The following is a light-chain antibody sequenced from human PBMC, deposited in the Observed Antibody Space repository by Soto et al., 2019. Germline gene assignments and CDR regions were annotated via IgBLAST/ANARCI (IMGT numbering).Light chain of an antibody. Sequence: EIVLTQSPATLSLSPGERATLSCRASQSVSSYLAWYQQKPGQAPRLLIYDASNRATGIPARFSGSGSGTDFSLTFISLVPEDFAVYYCQQRSNWLTFGGGTKVDIK. CDR2: DAS. CDR1: QSVSSY. V-gene: IGKV3-11*01. J-gene: IGKJ4*01. CDR3: QQRSNWLT.